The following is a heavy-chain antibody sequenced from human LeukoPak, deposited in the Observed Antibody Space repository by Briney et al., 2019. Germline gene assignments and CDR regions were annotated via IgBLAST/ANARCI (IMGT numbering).Heavy chain of an antibody. Sequence: KTGGSLRLSCAASGFTFSSYAMSWVRQAPGKGLEWVSAISGSGGSTYYADSVKGRFTISRDNSKNTLHLQMNSLRAEDTAVYYCAKEGRYCSGGSCFSAAFDIWGQGTMVTVSS. J-gene: IGHJ3*02. CDR2: ISGSGGST. D-gene: IGHD2-15*01. V-gene: IGHV3-23*01. CDR1: GFTFSSYA. CDR3: AKEGRYCSGGSCFSAAFDI.